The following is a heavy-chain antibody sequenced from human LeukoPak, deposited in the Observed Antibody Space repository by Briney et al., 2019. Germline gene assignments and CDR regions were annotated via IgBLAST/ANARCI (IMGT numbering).Heavy chain of an antibody. J-gene: IGHJ4*02. CDR3: ARFLYGHFSHYFDY. CDR2: IYPGDSET. D-gene: IGHD3-10*01. V-gene: IGHV5-51*01. CDR1: GYTFSNYW. Sequence: GESLKISCKGSGYTFSNYWIGWVRQMPGKGLEWMGIIYPGDSETRYSPSFQGQVTISADKSITTAYLQWSSLKASDTAMYYCARFLYGHFSHYFDYWGQGTLVTVSS.